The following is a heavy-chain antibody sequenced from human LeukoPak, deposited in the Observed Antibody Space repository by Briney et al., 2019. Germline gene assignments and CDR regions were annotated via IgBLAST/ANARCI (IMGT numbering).Heavy chain of an antibody. J-gene: IGHJ4*02. CDR2: ISNSGIYI. V-gene: IGHV3-21*01. CDR3: ARVPADY. D-gene: IGHD2-2*01. CDR1: GFTFSSYE. Sequence: PGGSLRLSCAASGFTFSSYEMNWVRQAPGKGLEWVSSISNSGIYIYYSDSVKGRFTISRDNAKNSLYLQMNSLRAEDTAVYYCARVPADYWGQGTLVTVSS.